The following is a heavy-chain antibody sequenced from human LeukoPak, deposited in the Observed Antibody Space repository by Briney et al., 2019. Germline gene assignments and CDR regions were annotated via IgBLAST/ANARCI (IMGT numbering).Heavy chain of an antibody. Sequence: PGGSLRLSCAASGFTFSSYSMNWVRQAPGKGLEWVSFITRSSDHTYYADSVKGRFTISRDNSKNTLYLQMNSLRAEDTAVYYCAIHQALDYWGQGTLVTVSS. CDR2: ITRSSDHT. CDR1: GFTFSSYS. D-gene: IGHD2-2*01. CDR3: AIHQALDY. V-gene: IGHV3-21*01. J-gene: IGHJ4*02.